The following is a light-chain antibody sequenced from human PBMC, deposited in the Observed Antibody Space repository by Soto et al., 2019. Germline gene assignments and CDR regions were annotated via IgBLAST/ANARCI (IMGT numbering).Light chain of an antibody. V-gene: IGKV1-5*03. CDR2: KAS. CDR1: QSISSW. CDR3: QQYNSFPT. Sequence: DIQMTQSPSTLSASVGDRVTITCRASQSISSWLAWYQQKPGKAPKLLIYKASSLESGVPSRFSGSGSGTEFPLTISSLHPDDFATYYCQQYNSFPTFGQGTKVEIK. J-gene: IGKJ1*01.